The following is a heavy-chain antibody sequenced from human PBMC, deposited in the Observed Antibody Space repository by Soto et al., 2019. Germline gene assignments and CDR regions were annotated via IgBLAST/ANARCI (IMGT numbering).Heavy chain of an antibody. V-gene: IGHV1-69*15. CDR3: AGGLGIAGASDY. CDR2: IILLFGTA. D-gene: IGHD6-13*01. J-gene: IGHJ4*02. Sequence: QVQLVQSGAEVKKPGSSVKVSCKASGGTFSSYAINWVRQAPGQGLEWVGRIILLFGTANYAQKFQDRVTITADESTSTAYMELSSLRSEDTAVFYCAGGLGIAGASDYWGQGTLVTVSS. CDR1: GGTFSSYA.